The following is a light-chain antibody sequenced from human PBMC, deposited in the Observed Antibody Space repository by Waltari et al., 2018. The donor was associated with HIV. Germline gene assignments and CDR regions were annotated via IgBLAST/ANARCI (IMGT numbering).Light chain of an antibody. CDR2: EVS. CDR3: SSYTSSSTL. V-gene: IGLV2-14*01. Sequence: QSALTQPASVSGSPGQSITISCTGTSSDVGGYHYVSWYQQHPGKAPKLMIYEVSNRPSGVSNRFSGSKSGNTASLTISGLQAEDEADYYCSSYTSSSTLFGGGTNLTVL. J-gene: IGLJ2*01. CDR1: SSDVGGYHY.